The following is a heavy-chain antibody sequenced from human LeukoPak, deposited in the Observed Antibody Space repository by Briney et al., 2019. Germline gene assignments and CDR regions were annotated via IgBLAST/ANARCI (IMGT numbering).Heavy chain of an antibody. CDR3: AFNNNFKY. CDR2: ISSSGSTI. J-gene: IGHJ4*02. D-gene: IGHD1/OR15-1a*01. CDR1: GFTFSSYS. Sequence: PGGSLRLSCAASGFTFSSYSMNWVRQAPGKGLEWVSFISSSGSTIYYADSVKGRFTISRDNAKNSLYLQMNSLRDEDTAVYYCAFNNNFKYWGQGTLVIVSS. V-gene: IGHV3-48*02.